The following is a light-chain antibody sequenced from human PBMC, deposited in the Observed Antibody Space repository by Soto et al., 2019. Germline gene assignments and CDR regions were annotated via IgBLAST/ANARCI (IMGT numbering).Light chain of an antibody. CDR1: QSISSY. V-gene: IGKV1-17*01. Sequence: DIQMTQSPSSLSESVGDRVTITCRASQSISSYLNWYQQKPGKAPKLLIYDASSLESGVPSRFSGSGSGTEFTLTISSLQAEDFATYYCLQHYRYPRTFGQGTKVDI. J-gene: IGKJ1*01. CDR3: LQHYRYPRT. CDR2: DAS.